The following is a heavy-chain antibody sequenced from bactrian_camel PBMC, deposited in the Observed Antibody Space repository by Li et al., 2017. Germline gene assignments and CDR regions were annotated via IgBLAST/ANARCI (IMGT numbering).Heavy chain of an antibody. Sequence: HVQLVESGGGSVQAGGSLKLSCIHRGNTRESNCMGWFRQAPGKEREGVAAFYTAGGSTYYADSVKGRFTISRDNAKNTLYLQMNSLKPEDTAMYYCAAREDCPEDYGLGREYFDYWGQGTQVTVS. V-gene: IGHV3S54*01. CDR2: FYTAGGST. CDR3: AAREDCPEDYGLGREYFDY. CDR1: GNTRESNC. D-gene: IGHD1*01. J-gene: IGHJ6*01.